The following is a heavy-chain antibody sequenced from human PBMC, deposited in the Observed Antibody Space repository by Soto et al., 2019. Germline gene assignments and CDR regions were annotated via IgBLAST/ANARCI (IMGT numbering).Heavy chain of an antibody. V-gene: IGHV3-30*18. J-gene: IGHJ3*02. CDR1: GFTFSSYG. Sequence: GGSLRLSCAASGFTFSSYGMHWVRQAPGKGLEWVAVISYDGSNKYYADSVKGRFTISRDNSKNTLYLQMNSLRAEDTAVYYCAKDFVEKVYARPHDAFDIWGQGTMVTVSS. D-gene: IGHD2-8*01. CDR2: ISYDGSNK. CDR3: AKDFVEKVYARPHDAFDI.